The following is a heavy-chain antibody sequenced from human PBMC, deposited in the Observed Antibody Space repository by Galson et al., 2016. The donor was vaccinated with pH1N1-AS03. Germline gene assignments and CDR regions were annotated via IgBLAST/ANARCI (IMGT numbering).Heavy chain of an antibody. CDR1: GYTFTNYG. CDR3: ARDESGYMY. V-gene: IGHV1-18*01. D-gene: IGHD3-3*01. J-gene: IGHJ4*02. CDR2: IGTYT. Sequence: SVKVSCKASGYTFTNYGISWVRQAPGQGLEYMGWIGTYTIYAQKLQGRVTMTTDTSTSTAYVELRSLTSDDTAVYYCARDESGYMYWGQGTLVTVSS.